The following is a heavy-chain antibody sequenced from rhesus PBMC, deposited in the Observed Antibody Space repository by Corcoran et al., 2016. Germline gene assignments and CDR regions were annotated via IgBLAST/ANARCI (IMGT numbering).Heavy chain of an antibody. CDR2: ISGSSGST. CDR3: ARVHYYGSGYYTFDY. V-gene: IGHV4-99*02. D-gene: IGHD3-28*01. CDR1: GYSISSGYY. J-gene: IGHJ4*01. Sequence: QVQLQESGPGLVKPSETLSLTCAVSGYSISSGYYWGRLRQPPGHGLEYIGYISGSSGSTYYNPSLKSRVTISKDTSKNQFSLKLSSVTAADTAVYYCARVHYYGSGYYTFDYWGQGVLVTVSS.